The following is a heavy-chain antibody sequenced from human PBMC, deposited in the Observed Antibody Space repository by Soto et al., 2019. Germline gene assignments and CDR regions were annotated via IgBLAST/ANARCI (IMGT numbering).Heavy chain of an antibody. CDR1: GFTFSSYG. CDR3: ARDHLTTVTTTLDY. V-gene: IGHV3-33*01. J-gene: IGHJ4*02. CDR2: IWYDGSNK. D-gene: IGHD4-17*01. Sequence: QVQLVESGGGVVQPGRSLRLSCAASGFTFSSYGMHWVRQAPGKGLEWVAVIWYDGSNKYYADSVKGRFTISRDNSKNTLYLQMNSLRAEDTAVYYCARDHLTTVTTTLDYWGQGTLVTVSS.